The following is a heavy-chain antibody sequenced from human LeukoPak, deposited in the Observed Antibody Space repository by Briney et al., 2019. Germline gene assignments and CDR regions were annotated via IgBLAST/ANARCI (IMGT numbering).Heavy chain of an antibody. CDR1: GYSISSSNY. D-gene: IGHD4-17*01. J-gene: IGHJ3*02. Sequence: DPSETLSLTCAVSGYSISSSNYWAWIRQPPGKGLEWIGHIYYSGSIYYNPSLKSRGTMSVDTSKNQFSLKLSSVTAVDTAVYYCARKATTGPTKAAFDIWGQGTMVTVSS. CDR3: ARKATTGPTKAAFDI. CDR2: IYYSGSI. V-gene: IGHV4-28*05.